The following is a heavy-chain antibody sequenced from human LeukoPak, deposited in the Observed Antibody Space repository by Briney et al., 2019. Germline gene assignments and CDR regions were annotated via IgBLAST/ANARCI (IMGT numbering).Heavy chain of an antibody. J-gene: IGHJ4*02. D-gene: IGHD2-15*01. Sequence: PSEALSLTCVVSGGSVSGYYWGWIRQPPGRGLEWIGYVYYSGSTNYNPSFKSRITISVDTSRNQFSLQLSSVTAADTAVYYCARIHRYCSGGACYVLDNWGQGTLVAVSS. CDR1: GGSVSGYY. CDR2: VYYSGST. CDR3: ARIHRYCSGGACYVLDN. V-gene: IGHV4-59*02.